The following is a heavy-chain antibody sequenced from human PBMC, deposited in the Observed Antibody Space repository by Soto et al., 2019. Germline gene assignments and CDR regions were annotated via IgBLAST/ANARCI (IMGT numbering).Heavy chain of an antibody. J-gene: IGHJ6*02. CDR2: IKEDGSET. CDR3: ASTMVRGRNRYHGLDV. Sequence: QLVESGGGLVQPGGSLRLSCVVSGFTFSSFRMNWVRQAPGKGLEWVANIKEDGSETYYVDSVKGRFTISRDNANRSLFMQMNRLRAEDTAVYDCASTMVRGRNRYHGLDVWGQGTTVSVSS. D-gene: IGHD3-10*01. V-gene: IGHV3-7*01. CDR1: GFTFSSFR.